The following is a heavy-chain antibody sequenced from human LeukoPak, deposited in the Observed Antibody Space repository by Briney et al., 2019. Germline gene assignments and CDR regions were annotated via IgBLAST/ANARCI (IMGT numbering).Heavy chain of an antibody. D-gene: IGHD1-26*01. V-gene: IGHV4-34*01. J-gene: IGHJ4*02. CDR3: ALAGLVGATHYFDY. Sequence: SRVSISVDTSKNQFSLNLSSVTAADTAVYYCALAGLVGATHYFDYWGQGSLVTVSS.